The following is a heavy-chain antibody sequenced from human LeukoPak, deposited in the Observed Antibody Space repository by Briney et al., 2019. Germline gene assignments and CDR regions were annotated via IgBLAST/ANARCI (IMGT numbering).Heavy chain of an antibody. V-gene: IGHV4-34*10. D-gene: IGHD1-1*01. CDR3: ARYVPVRTGTTRASFDY. Sequence: SETLSLTCAVYGGSFSDYDWSWIRQPPGKGLEWIGEISHSGTTNCDPSLKSRISMSIDASRSQFSLNLRSVTAADTAVYYCARYVPVRTGTTRASFDYWGLGTLVTVSS. J-gene: IGHJ4*02. CDR1: GGSFSDYD. CDR2: ISHSGTT.